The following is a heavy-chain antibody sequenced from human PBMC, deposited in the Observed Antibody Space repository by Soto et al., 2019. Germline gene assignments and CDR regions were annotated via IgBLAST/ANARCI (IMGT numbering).Heavy chain of an antibody. V-gene: IGHV3-53*01. CDR3: AAAGYSSGWEYVY. Sequence: GRSLRLSCAASGFTVSSNYMSWFRQAPGKGLEWVSVIYSGGSTYYADSVKGRFTISRDNSKNTLYLQMNSLRAEDTAVYYCAAAGYSSGWEYVYWGQGTLVNVSS. CDR2: IYSGGST. J-gene: IGHJ4*02. D-gene: IGHD6-19*01. CDR1: GFTVSSNY.